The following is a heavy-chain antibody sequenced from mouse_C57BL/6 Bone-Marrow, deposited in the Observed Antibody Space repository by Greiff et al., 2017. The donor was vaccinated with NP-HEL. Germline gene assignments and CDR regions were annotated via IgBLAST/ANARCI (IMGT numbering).Heavy chain of an antibody. J-gene: IGHJ4*01. D-gene: IGHD1-1*01. CDR1: GFTFNTYA. CDR3: VREGYYGSSYVSAMDY. Sequence: EVQLVESGGGLVQPKGSLKLSCAASGFTFNTYAMHWVRQAPGKGLEWVARIRSKSRNYATYYADSVKDRFTISRDDSQSMLYLQMNNLKTEDTAMYYCVREGYYGSSYVSAMDYWGQGTSVTVSS. CDR2: IRSKSRNYAT. V-gene: IGHV10-3*01.